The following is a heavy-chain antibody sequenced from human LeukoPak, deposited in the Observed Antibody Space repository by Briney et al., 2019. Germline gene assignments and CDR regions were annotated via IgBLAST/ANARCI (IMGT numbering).Heavy chain of an antibody. J-gene: IGHJ3*02. CDR2: IKQDGSEK. Sequence: PGGSLRLSCAASGFTFSSYWMSWVRQAPGKGLEWVANIKQDGSEKYYVDSVKGRFTISRDNAKNSLYLQMNSLRAEDTAVYYCARMWVGAPRGDAFDIWGQGTMVTVSS. CDR3: ARMWVGAPRGDAFDI. D-gene: IGHD1-26*01. CDR1: GFTFSSYW. V-gene: IGHV3-7*01.